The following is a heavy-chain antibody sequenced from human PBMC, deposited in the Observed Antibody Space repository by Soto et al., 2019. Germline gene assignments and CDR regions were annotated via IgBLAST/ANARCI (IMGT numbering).Heavy chain of an antibody. Sequence: EVQLLESGGGLVQPGGSLRLSCVASGFIFSDYDMSWVRQAPGKGLEWVSGISGSGAATLYADSAKGRFTTSRDNSENRLFLQMNSLRAEDTAAYFCVRQAKLTTVNASVGFYYGLDVWGQGASVTVSS. CDR3: VRQAKLTTVNASVGFYYGLDV. CDR2: ISGSGAAT. V-gene: IGHV3-23*01. J-gene: IGHJ6*02. D-gene: IGHD4-17*01. CDR1: GFIFSDYD.